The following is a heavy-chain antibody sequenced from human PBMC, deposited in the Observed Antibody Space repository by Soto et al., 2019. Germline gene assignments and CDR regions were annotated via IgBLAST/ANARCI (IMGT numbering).Heavy chain of an antibody. V-gene: IGHV4-39*01. CDR1: GGSISSSSYY. Sequence: PSETLSLTCTVSGGSISSSSYYWGWIRQPPGKGLEWIGSIYYSGSTYYNPSLKSRVTISVDTSKNQFSLKLSSVTAADTAVYYCARGSGYYEGFYYYYMDVWGKGTTVTVSS. CDR2: IYYSGST. CDR3: ARGSGYYEGFYYYYMDV. D-gene: IGHD3-3*01. J-gene: IGHJ6*03.